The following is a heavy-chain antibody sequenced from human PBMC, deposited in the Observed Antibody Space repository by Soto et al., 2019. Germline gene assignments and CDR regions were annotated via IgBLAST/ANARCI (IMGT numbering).Heavy chain of an antibody. Sequence: NPSETLSLTCTVSGGSISSGGYYWSWIRQHPGKGLEWIGYIYYSGSTYYNPSLKSRVTISVDTSKNQFSLKLSSVTAADTAVYYCAREHPIVATPYWGQGTLVTVSS. CDR1: GGSISSGGYY. D-gene: IGHD5-12*01. V-gene: IGHV4-31*03. CDR3: AREHPIVATPY. J-gene: IGHJ4*02. CDR2: IYYSGST.